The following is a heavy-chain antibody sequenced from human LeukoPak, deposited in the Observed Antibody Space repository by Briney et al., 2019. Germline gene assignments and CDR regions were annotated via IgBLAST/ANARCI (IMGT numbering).Heavy chain of an antibody. J-gene: IGHJ5*02. V-gene: IGHV3-74*01. CDR3: ARGQVGYCSSTSCPVAMFDP. Sequence: GGSLRLSCAASGFALSKYWMHWVRQDPGKGLVWVSRIGSDESSTRYADSVKGRFTISRDNAKNTLYLQMNSLRAEDTALYYCARGQVGYCSSTSCPVAMFDPWGQGTLVTVSS. CDR2: IGSDESST. D-gene: IGHD2-2*01. CDR1: GFALSKYW.